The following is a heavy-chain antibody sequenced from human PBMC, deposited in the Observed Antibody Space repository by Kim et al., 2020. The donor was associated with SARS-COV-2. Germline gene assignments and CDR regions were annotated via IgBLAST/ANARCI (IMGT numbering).Heavy chain of an antibody. CDR3: ARETGGDGYWN. D-gene: IGHD3-16*01. J-gene: IGHJ4*02. V-gene: IGHV3-74*01. CDR2: ISTDGSIT. Sequence: GGSLRLSCAASGFTFSTYWMHWVRQAPGKGLVWVSRISTDGSITDYADSVTGRFTISRDNAKNTLYLQLNSLRAEDTAVYYCARETGGDGYWNWGQGTLVTGSS. CDR1: GFTFSTYW.